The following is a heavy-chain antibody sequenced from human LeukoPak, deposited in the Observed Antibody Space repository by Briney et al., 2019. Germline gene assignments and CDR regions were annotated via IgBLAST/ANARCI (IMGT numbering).Heavy chain of an antibody. J-gene: IGHJ4*02. CDR3: AKGKDSVAGATNDY. CDR1: GFTFSSYA. D-gene: IGHD6-19*01. Sequence: GGSLRLSCAASGFTFSSYAMHWVRQAPGKGLEWVAVISYDGSDKYYADSVKGRFTISRDNAKNSLYLQMNSLRAEDTAVYYCAKGKDSVAGATNDYWGQGTLVTVSS. CDR2: ISYDGSDK. V-gene: IGHV3-30-3*01.